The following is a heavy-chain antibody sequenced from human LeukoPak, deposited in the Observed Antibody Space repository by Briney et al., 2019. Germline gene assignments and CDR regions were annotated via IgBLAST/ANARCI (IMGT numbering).Heavy chain of an antibody. J-gene: IGHJ4*02. V-gene: IGHV1-69*06. CDR3: ARVYCSSTSCTPYFDY. D-gene: IGHD2-2*01. CDR1: GGTFSSYA. Sequence: ASEKVSCKASGGTFSSYAISWVRQAPGQGLEWMGGIIPIFGTANYAQKFQGRVTITADKSTSTAYMELSSLRSEDTAVYYCARVYCSSTSCTPYFDYWGQGTLVTVSS. CDR2: IIPIFGTA.